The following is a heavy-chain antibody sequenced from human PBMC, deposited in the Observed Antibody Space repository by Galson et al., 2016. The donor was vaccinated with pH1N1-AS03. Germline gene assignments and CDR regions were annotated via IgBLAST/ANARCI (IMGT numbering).Heavy chain of an antibody. V-gene: IGHV4-4*02. D-gene: IGHD1-14*01. Sequence: LSLTCVVSGGSISSSTWWSWVRQSPRKGLEWIGEIYHSGSTNYNPSPKSRVTMSVDKSKNQFSLKLNSVTAADTAVYYCAAGRTKAFDFWGQWTKVTVSS. J-gene: IGHJ3*01. CDR2: IYHSGST. CDR3: AAGRTKAFDF. CDR1: GGSISSSTW.